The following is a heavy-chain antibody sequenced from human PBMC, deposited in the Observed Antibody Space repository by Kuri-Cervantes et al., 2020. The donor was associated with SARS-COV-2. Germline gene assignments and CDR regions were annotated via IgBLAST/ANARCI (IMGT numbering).Heavy chain of an antibody. V-gene: IGHV3-13*01. CDR3: ARGDLGYCSGGSCYNWFDP. CDR1: GFTFSSYD. Sequence: GGSLRLSCAASGFTFSSYDMHWVRQATGKGLEWVSAIGTAGDTYYPGSVKGRFTISRENAKNSLYLQMNSLRAGDTAVYYCARGDLGYCSGGSCYNWFDPWGQGTLVTVSS. CDR2: IGTAGDT. D-gene: IGHD2-15*01. J-gene: IGHJ5*02.